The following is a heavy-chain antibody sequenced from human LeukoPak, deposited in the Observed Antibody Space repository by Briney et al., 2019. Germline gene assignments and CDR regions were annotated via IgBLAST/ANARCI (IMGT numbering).Heavy chain of an antibody. CDR2: ISGSSSYI. CDR3: ARVHSGSYQYYYYYMDV. Sequence: PGGSLRLSCAASGFTFSSYSKNWVRLAPGKGLEWVSSISGSSSYIYYADSVKGRFTISRDNANNSLYLQMNSLRAEDTAVYYCARVHSGSYQYYYYYMDVWGKGTTVTVSS. D-gene: IGHD1-26*01. CDR1: GFTFSSYS. J-gene: IGHJ6*03. V-gene: IGHV3-21*01.